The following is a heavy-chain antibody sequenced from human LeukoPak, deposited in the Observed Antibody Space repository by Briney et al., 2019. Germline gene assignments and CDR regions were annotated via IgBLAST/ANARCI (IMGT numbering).Heavy chain of an antibody. CDR2: INHSGST. V-gene: IGHV4-34*01. CDR3: AREAPFGELFFGGSSDSY. J-gene: IGHJ4*02. Sequence: SETLSLTCAVYGGSFSGYYWSWIRQPPGKGLEWIGEINHSGSTNYNPSLKSRVTISVDTSKNQFSLKLSSVTAADTAVYYCAREAPFGELFFGGSSDSYWGQGTLVTVSS. D-gene: IGHD3-10*01. CDR1: GGSFSGYY.